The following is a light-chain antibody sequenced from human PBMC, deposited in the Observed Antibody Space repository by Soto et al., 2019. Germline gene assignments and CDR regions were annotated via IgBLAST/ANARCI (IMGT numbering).Light chain of an antibody. Sequence: EIVMTQSPATLSVSPGERATLSCRASQSVSSNLAWSQQKPGQAPRLLIFGASTRATGIPARFSGRGSGTEFTLTISSLQSEDVAVYYCQQYKNWPHTFGQGTKLEIK. J-gene: IGKJ2*01. CDR3: QQYKNWPHT. CDR2: GAS. CDR1: QSVSSN. V-gene: IGKV3-15*01.